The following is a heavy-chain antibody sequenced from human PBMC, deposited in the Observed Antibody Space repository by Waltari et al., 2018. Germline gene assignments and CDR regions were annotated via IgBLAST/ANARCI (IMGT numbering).Heavy chain of an antibody. CDR3: ARRLKRYSYGYYFDY. CDR1: GGSISSSSYY. J-gene: IGHJ4*02. D-gene: IGHD5-18*01. Sequence: QLQLQESGPGLVKPSETLSLTCTVSGGSISSSSYYWGWIRQPPGKGLEWIGSIYYSGGTYYNPSLKSRVTISVDTSKNQFSLKLSSVTAADTAVYYCARRLKRYSYGYYFDYWGQGTLVTVSS. CDR2: IYYSGGT. V-gene: IGHV4-39*01.